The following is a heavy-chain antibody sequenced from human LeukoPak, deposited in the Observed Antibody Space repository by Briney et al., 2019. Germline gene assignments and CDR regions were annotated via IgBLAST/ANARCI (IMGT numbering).Heavy chain of an antibody. D-gene: IGHD3-10*01. CDR3: AGTRYYYGSGSYSNDFDY. CDR2: INPNSGGT. J-gene: IGHJ4*02. Sequence: GASVKVSCKASGYTFTGYYIHWVRQAPGQGLEWMGWINPNSGGTNYAQKFQGSVTVTRDTSISTAYTELSSMRSDDKAVYYCAGTRYYYGSGSYSNDFDYWGQGTLVTVSS. CDR1: GYTFTGYY. V-gene: IGHV1-2*02.